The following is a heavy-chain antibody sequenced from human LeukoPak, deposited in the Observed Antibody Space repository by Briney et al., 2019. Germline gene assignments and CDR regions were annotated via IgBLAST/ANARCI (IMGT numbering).Heavy chain of an antibody. CDR2: IYSRGDT. CDR3: AKKWFGELFSRVNWFDP. J-gene: IGHJ5*02. CDR1: EFIVSINY. Sequence: GGSLRLSCAASEFIVSINYMTWVRQAPGKGLEWVSLIYSRGDTKYADSVKGRFTISRDNSKNTLYLQMNSLRAEDTAVYYCAKKWFGELFSRVNWFDPWGQGTLVTVSS. V-gene: IGHV3-53*01. D-gene: IGHD3-10*01.